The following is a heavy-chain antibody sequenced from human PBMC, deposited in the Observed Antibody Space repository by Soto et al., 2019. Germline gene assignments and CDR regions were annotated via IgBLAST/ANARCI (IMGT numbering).Heavy chain of an antibody. V-gene: IGHV1-18*04. Sequence: ASVKVSCKASGYTFTSYGISWVRQAPGQGLEWMGWISAYNGNTNYALKLQGRVTMTTDTSTSTAYMELRSLRSDDTAVYYCARGRDSYRYYYYYGMDVWGQGTTVTVSS. J-gene: IGHJ6*02. CDR1: GYTFTSYG. CDR3: ARGRDSYRYYYYYGMDV. CDR2: ISAYNGNT.